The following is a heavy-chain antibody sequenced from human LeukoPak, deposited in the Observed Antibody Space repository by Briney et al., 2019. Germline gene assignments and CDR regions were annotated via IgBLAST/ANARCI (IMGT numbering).Heavy chain of an antibody. CDR3: ASVTYTSYDNFDY. Sequence: ASVKVSCKASGYTXTGYYMQWVRQAPGQGLEWMGWINPNSGGTNYAQKFQGRVTMTRDTSINTAYMELSRLTSDDTAVYYCASVTYTSYDNFDYWGRGTLVTVSS. CDR1: GYTXTGYY. J-gene: IGHJ4*02. CDR2: INPNSGGT. V-gene: IGHV1-2*02. D-gene: IGHD3-9*01.